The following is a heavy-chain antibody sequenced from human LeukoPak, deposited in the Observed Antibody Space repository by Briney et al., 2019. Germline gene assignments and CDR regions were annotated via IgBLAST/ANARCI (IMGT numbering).Heavy chain of an antibody. D-gene: IGHD4-23*01. CDR2: ISGGGFTT. CDR1: GFTFDRFA. Sequence: GGSLRLSCAASGFTFDRFAMHWVRQAPGKGLEWVSLISGGGFTTYYVDSVKGRFTMSRDNSKNSLYLQMKSLRTEDTALYYCGRDHVYGGADYWGQGTLVTVSS. J-gene: IGHJ4*02. V-gene: IGHV3-43*02. CDR3: GRDHVYGGADY.